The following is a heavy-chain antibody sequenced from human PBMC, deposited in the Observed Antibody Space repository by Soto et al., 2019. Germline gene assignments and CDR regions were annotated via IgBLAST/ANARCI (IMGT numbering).Heavy chain of an antibody. CDR3: ARDRNCSGGSCYGVFDY. V-gene: IGHV4-31*03. Sequence: QVQLQESGPGLVKPSQTLSLTCTVSGGSISSGGYYWSWIRQHPGKGLEWIGYIYYSGSTYYNPSLKSRVTISVDTSKNQFSLKLSSVTAADTAVYYCARDRNCSGGSCYGVFDYWGQGTLVTVSS. J-gene: IGHJ4*02. CDR1: GGSISSGGYY. D-gene: IGHD2-15*01. CDR2: IYYSGST.